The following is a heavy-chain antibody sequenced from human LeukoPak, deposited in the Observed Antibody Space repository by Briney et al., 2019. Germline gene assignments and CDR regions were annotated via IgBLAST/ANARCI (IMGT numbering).Heavy chain of an antibody. CDR2: IRTDGSNN. D-gene: IGHD1-1*01. V-gene: IGHV3-30*02. CDR3: VRDYNWGFDY. CDR1: GLTVSHHC. J-gene: IGHJ4*02. Sequence: GRSLRLSCPASGLTVSHHCTHWVSHAPSKGLEWVAFIRTDGSNNYYADSGKGRFTTSRDNSKHTVYLQMYSLRVEDTSIYYCVRDYNWGFDYWGQGTVVTVSS.